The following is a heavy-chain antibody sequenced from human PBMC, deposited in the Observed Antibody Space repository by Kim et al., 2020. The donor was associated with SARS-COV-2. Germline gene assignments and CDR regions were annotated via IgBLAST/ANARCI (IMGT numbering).Heavy chain of an antibody. V-gene: IGHV4-34*01. CDR3: ARGVVGFGHPFDY. Sequence: SETLSLTCAVYGGSFSGYYWSWIRQPPGKGLEWIGEINHSGSTNYNPSLKSRVTISVDTSKNQFSLKLSSVTAADTAVYYCARGVVGFGHPFDYWGQGTLVTVSS. CDR1: GGSFSGYY. CDR2: INHSGST. D-gene: IGHD2-15*01. J-gene: IGHJ4*02.